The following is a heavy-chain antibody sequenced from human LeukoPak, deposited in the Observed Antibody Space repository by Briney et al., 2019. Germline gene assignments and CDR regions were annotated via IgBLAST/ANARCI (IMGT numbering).Heavy chain of an antibody. CDR2: ISGSGGST. CDR1: GFTFTSYA. CDR3: AKDRRAHWGYFDY. V-gene: IGHV3-23*01. J-gene: IGHJ4*02. D-gene: IGHD7-27*01. Sequence: PGGSLRPSCAASGFTFTSYAVSWVRQAPGKGLEWVSAISGSGGSTYYADSVKGRFTISRDNSKNTLYLQMNSLRAEDTAVYYCAKDRRAHWGYFDYWGQGTLVTVSS.